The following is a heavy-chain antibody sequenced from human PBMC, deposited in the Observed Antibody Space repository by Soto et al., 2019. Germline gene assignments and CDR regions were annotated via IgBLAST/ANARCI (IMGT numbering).Heavy chain of an antibody. CDR2: ISSSSSYI. CDR3: ARVIMDV. J-gene: IGHJ6*02. Sequence: GGSLRLSCAASGFTFSSYSINWVRQAPGKGLEWVSSISSSSSYIYYADSVKGHFTISGDNAKNSVYLQMNSLRDEDTAVYYWARVIMDVWGQGPPVTV. CDR1: GFTFSSYS. V-gene: IGHV3-21*01.